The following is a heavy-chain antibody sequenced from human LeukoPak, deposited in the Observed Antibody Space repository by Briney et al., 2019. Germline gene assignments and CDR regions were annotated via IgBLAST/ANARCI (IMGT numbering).Heavy chain of an antibody. Sequence: GGSLRLSCAASGFTFSSYSMNWVRQAPGKGLEWVSYISSSSSTIYYADSVKGRFTISRDNAKNSLYLQMNSLGAEDTAVYYCARDKPHIVVVTASLYDYWGQGTLVTVSS. CDR2: ISSSSSTI. D-gene: IGHD2-21*02. CDR1: GFTFSSYS. V-gene: IGHV3-48*01. CDR3: ARDKPHIVVVTASLYDY. J-gene: IGHJ4*02.